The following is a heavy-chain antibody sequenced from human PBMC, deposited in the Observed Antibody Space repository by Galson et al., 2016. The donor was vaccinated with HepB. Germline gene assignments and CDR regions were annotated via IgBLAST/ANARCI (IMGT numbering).Heavy chain of an antibody. Sequence: SETLSLTCTVSGGSLSGYYWSWIRKPPGKGLEWIGYIYYSGSTSYNPSLKSRITISVDTSKNQFSLRLTSVTAADTAVYFCARAIIAVGGERFDPWGQGTLVTVSS. J-gene: IGHJ5*02. CDR2: IYYSGST. D-gene: IGHD6-19*01. CDR1: GGSLSGYY. V-gene: IGHV4-59*01. CDR3: ARAIIAVGGERFDP.